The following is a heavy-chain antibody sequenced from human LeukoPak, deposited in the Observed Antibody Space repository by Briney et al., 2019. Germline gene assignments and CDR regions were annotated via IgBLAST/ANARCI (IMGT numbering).Heavy chain of an antibody. CDR1: GSNFSAYA. D-gene: IGHD6-19*01. CDR2: LDASAAPT. CDR3: ARDRGLGQWLDY. J-gene: IGHJ4*02. Sequence: GGSLRLSCAVSGSNFSAYAMSWVRQAPGEGLEWVSSLDASAAPTYYADSVKGRFTISRDNSKNSLYLQMDSLRAEDTAIYYCARDRGLGQWLDYWGQGTLVTVSS. V-gene: IGHV3-23*01.